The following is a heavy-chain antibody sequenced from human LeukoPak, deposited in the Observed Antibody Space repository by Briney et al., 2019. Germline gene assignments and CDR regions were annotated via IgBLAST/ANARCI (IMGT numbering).Heavy chain of an antibody. CDR2: IISSGSTI. CDR3: ARGGKSDCSGGNCYDY. CDR1: GFTFSTYS. Sequence: PGGSLRLSCAASGFTFSTYSMNWVRQAPGKGLEWIAYIISSGSTIYYADSVKGRFTISRDNAKNSLYLQMNSLRAEDTAVYYCARGGKSDCSGGNCYDYWGQGTLVTVSS. D-gene: IGHD2-15*01. V-gene: IGHV3-48*01. J-gene: IGHJ4*02.